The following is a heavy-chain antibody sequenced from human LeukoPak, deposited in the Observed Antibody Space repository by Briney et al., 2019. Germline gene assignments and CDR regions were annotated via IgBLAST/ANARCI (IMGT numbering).Heavy chain of an antibody. V-gene: IGHV4-34*01. CDR1: GGSFSGYY. CDR3: ARGLGVADY. D-gene: IGHD2-21*01. J-gene: IGHJ4*02. CDR2: INHSGST. Sequence: SETLSLTCAVYGGSFSGYYWSWIRQPPGKGLEWIGEINHSGSTNYNPSLKSRVTISVDTSKNQFSLKLSSVTAADTAVHYCARGLGVADYWGQGTLVTVSS.